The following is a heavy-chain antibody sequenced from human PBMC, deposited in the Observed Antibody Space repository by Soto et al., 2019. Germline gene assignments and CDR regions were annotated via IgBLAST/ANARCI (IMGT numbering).Heavy chain of an antibody. CDR1: GFTFSEYS. CDR2: ITSDGDIT. CDR3: VKVSTFYDILTGYYSTNFFDP. J-gene: IGHJ5*02. V-gene: IGHV3-64D*06. Sequence: GGSLRLSCSASGFTFSEYSMHWVRQAPGKGLQYVSTITSDGDITYYADSVKGRFTISRDNSKNTLYLQMNSLRPEDTAVYYCVKVSTFYDILTGYYSTNFFDPWGQGTLVTVSS. D-gene: IGHD3-9*01.